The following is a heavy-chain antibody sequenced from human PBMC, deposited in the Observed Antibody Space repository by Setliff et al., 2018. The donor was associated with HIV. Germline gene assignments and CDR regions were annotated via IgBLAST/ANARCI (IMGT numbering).Heavy chain of an antibody. J-gene: IGHJ4*02. CDR1: GFTFSSYS. V-gene: IGHV3-21*01. D-gene: IGHD1-26*01. CDR3: ARDRYSGSSTDY. CDR2: ISSSSSYT. Sequence: GESLKISCAASGFTFSSYSMNWVRQAPGKGLECVSYISSSSSYTHYADSVKGRFTISRDNVKNSLYLQMNSLRAEDTAVYYCARDRYSGSSTDYWGQGTLVTVSS.